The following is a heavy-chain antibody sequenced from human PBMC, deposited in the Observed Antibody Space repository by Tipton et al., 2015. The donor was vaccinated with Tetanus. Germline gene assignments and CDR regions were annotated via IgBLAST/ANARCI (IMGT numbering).Heavy chain of an antibody. CDR3: ARGLPREPFYLDY. Sequence: TLSLTCTVSGGSISSYYWSWIRQPPGKGLEWIGYIYYSGSTNYNPSLKSRVTISVDTSKNQFSLKLRSAAAADTAVYFCARGLPREPFYLDYWGQGKQVTVSS. D-gene: IGHD1-26*01. CDR2: IYYSGST. V-gene: IGHV4-59*12. J-gene: IGHJ4*02. CDR1: GGSISSYY.